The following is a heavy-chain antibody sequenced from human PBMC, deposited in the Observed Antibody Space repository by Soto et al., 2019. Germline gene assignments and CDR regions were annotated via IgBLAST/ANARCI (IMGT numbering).Heavy chain of an antibody. V-gene: IGHV1-3*01. J-gene: IGHJ4*02. CDR3: ALAMLRGIIVFVY. D-gene: IGHD3-10*01. Sequence: QVQLVQSGAEVKKPGASVKVSCKTSGYTFSNYPVHWVRQAPGQRLEWMGWINAGNGDTEYSQKFQGGVINTRDTSASTAYMEVSSLRSEDTAVYYGALAMLRGIIVFVYWGQVTLVTVSS. CDR1: GYTFSNYP. CDR2: INAGNGDT.